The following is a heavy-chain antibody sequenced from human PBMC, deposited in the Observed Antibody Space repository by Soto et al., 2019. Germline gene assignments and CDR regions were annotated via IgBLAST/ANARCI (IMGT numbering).Heavy chain of an antibody. Sequence: EVQLLESGGGLVQPGGSLRLSCAASGFTFSSYAMSWVRQAPGKGLEWVSAISGSGGSTYYADSVKGRFTISRDNSKNTLYLQMNSLRAEDTAVYYCATGQGIFGVVTHLVGVRETSCWGQGTLATVSS. J-gene: IGHJ4*02. V-gene: IGHV3-23*01. D-gene: IGHD3-3*01. CDR2: ISGSGGST. CDR3: ATGQGIFGVVTHLVGVRETSC. CDR1: GFTFSSYA.